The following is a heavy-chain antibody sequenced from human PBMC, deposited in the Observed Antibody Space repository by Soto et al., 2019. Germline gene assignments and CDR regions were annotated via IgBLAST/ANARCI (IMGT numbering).Heavy chain of an antibody. CDR3: ARAGYCSGGSCYGDNWFDP. D-gene: IGHD2-15*01. V-gene: IGHV1-18*01. Sequence: SGKVCCKASGYTFTSYGISWVRQAPGQGLDWMGWISAYNGNTNYAQKLQGRVTMTTDTSTSTAYMELRSLRSDDTAVYYCARAGYCSGGSCYGDNWFDPWGQGTLVTVSS. J-gene: IGHJ5*02. CDR2: ISAYNGNT. CDR1: GYTFTSYG.